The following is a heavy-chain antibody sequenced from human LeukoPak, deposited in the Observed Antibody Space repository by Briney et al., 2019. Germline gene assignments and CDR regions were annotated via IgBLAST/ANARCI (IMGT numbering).Heavy chain of an antibody. D-gene: IGHD6-13*01. CDR2: INHSGVT. CDR1: GGSVSGYY. J-gene: IGHJ4*02. CDR3: ARARGDGYSSSWTDSGWYYFDF. Sequence: SETLSLTCAVYGGSVSGYYWSWIRQPPGKGLGWIGEINHSGVTNYNPSLKSRVTISVDTSKNQFSLRLSSVTAADTAVYYCARARGDGYSSSWTDSGWYYFDFWGQGTLVTVSS. V-gene: IGHV4-34*01.